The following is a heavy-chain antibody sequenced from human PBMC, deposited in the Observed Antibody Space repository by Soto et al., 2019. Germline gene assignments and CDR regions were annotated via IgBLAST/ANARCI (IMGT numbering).Heavy chain of an antibody. CDR2: INHSGST. J-gene: IGHJ6*02. D-gene: IGHD3-10*01. CDR3: ARGGFGEFGDYYYGMHV. CDR1: GGSISSYY. Sequence: SETLSLTCTVSGGSISSYYWSWIRQPPGKGLEWIGEINHSGSTNYNPSLKSRVTISVDTSKNQFSLKLSSVTAADTAVYYCARGGFGEFGDYYYGMHVWGQGTTVTVSS. V-gene: IGHV4-34*01.